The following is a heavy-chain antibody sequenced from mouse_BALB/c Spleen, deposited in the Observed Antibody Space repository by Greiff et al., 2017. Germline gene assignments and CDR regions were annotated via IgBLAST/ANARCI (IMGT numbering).Heavy chain of an antibody. Sequence: QVQLQQSGAELVRPGSSVKISCKASGYAFSSYWMNWVKQRPGQGLEWIGQIYPGDGDTNYNGKFKGKATLTADKSSSTAYMQLSSLTSEDSAVYFCARKRDYYGYFDYWGQGTTLTVSS. CDR3: ARKRDYYGYFDY. V-gene: IGHV1-80*01. CDR2: IYPGDGDT. CDR1: GYAFSSYW. D-gene: IGHD1-1*01. J-gene: IGHJ2*01.